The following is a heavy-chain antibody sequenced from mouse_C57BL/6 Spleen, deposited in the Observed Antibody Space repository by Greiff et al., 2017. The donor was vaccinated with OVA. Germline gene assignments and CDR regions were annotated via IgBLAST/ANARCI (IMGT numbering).Heavy chain of an antibody. V-gene: IGHV1-39*01. D-gene: IGHD5-1*01. CDR3: ARRGEYAY. CDR1: GYSFTDYY. Sequence: VQLKESGPELVKPGASVQISCKASGYSFTDYYMNWVKQSHGQSLEWIGVIYPNYGTTSYTQKFKGKATLTVDQSSSTAYLQLNSLTSEDSAVYYCARRGEYAYWGQGTLVTVSA. J-gene: IGHJ3*01. CDR2: IYPNYGTT.